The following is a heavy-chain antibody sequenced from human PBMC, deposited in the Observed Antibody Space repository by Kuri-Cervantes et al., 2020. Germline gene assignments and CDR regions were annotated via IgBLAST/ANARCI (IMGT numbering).Heavy chain of an antibody. CDR3: AKDSRVRYFDWLPSYYYYGMDV. J-gene: IGHJ6*02. V-gene: IGHV3-23*01. Sequence: GESLKISCAASGFTFSSYAMSWVRQAPGKGLEWVSAISGSGGSTYYADSVKGRFTISRDNSKNTLYLQMSSLRAEDTAVYYCAKDSRVRYFDWLPSYYYYGMDVWGQGTTVTVSS. CDR1: GFTFSSYA. D-gene: IGHD3-9*01. CDR2: ISGSGGST.